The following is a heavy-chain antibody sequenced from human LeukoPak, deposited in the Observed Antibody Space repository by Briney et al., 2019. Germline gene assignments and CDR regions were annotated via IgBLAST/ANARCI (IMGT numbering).Heavy chain of an antibody. CDR3: AREDTIAAAGTPLGYFDY. CDR2: IYHSGST. CDR1: GGSISSSSYY. D-gene: IGHD6-13*01. V-gene: IGHV4-39*07. J-gene: IGHJ4*02. Sequence: SETLSLTCTVSGGSISSSSYYWGWIRQPPGKGLEWIGSIYHSGSTYYNPSLKNRVTISVDTSKNQFSLKLSSVTAADTAVYYCAREDTIAAAGTPLGYFDYWGQRTLVTVSS.